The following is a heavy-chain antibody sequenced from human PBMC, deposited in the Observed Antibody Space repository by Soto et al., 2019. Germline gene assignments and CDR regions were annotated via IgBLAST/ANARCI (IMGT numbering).Heavy chain of an antibody. CDR2: ISYDGSNT. CDR3: ARATRPAYNSGWYVGSFYFDH. CDR1: GFSFSSYA. Sequence: GGSLRLSCAGSGFSFSSYAMHWVRQAPGKGLDWAAVISYDGSNTYYADSVKGRFTISRDNSKNTLYLQMNSLKNEDTAVYYCARATRPAYNSGWYVGSFYFDHWGQGTLVTVSS. V-gene: IGHV3-30-3*01. J-gene: IGHJ4*02. D-gene: IGHD6-19*01.